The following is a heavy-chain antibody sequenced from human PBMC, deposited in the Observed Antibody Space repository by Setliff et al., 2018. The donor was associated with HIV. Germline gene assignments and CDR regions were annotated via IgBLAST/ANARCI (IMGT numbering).Heavy chain of an antibody. D-gene: IGHD3-3*01. Sequence: ASVKVSCKASGYTFTNSDINWVRQAPGQGLEWMGWMNPKSGNTGYAQKFQGRVTMTSNTFIGTAYMELNSLTSEDTAVYYRARGHLDYDYWEDILGNWFDPWGQG. CDR2: MNPKSGNT. CDR3: ARGHLDYDYWEDILGNWFDP. CDR1: GYTFTNSD. J-gene: IGHJ5*02. V-gene: IGHV1-8*02.